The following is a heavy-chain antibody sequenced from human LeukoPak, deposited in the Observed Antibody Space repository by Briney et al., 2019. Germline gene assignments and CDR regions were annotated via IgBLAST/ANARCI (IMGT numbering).Heavy chain of an antibody. CDR2: IYSGGST. Sequence: GGSLRFSCAASGFTVSSNYMSWVRQAPGKGLEWVSVIYSGGSTYYADSVKGRFTISRDNSKNTLYLQMNSLRAEDTAVYYCATGSARVKPHDYWGQGTLVTVSS. V-gene: IGHV3-53*01. J-gene: IGHJ4*02. D-gene: IGHD1-14*01. CDR3: ATGSARVKPHDY. CDR1: GFTVSSNY.